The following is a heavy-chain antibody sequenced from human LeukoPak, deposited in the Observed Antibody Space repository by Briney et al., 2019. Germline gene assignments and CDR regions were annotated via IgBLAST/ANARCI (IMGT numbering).Heavy chain of an antibody. CDR1: GGSISSYY. Sequence: SETLSLTCTVSGGSISSYYWSWIRQPPGKGLEWIGYIYYSGSTNYNPSLKSRVTISVDTSKNQFSLKLSSVTAADTAVYYCARGPVQRTKRGYYYYMDVWGKGTTVTVSS. V-gene: IGHV4-59*12. D-gene: IGHD3-16*01. CDR2: IYYSGST. J-gene: IGHJ6*03. CDR3: ARGPVQRTKRGYYYYMDV.